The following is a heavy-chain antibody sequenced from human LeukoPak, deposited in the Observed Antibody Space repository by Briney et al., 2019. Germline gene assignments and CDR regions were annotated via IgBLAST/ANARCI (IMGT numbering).Heavy chain of an antibody. CDR3: ARGREGSGWYRDWSDP. D-gene: IGHD6-19*01. Sequence: SETLSLTRTVSGGSISSYYWSWIRQPPGKGLEWIGYIYYSGSTNYNPSLKSRVTISVDTSKNQFSLKLSSVTAADTAVYYCARGREGSGWYRDWSDPWGQGTLVTVSS. CDR2: IYYSGST. CDR1: GGSISSYY. J-gene: IGHJ5*02. V-gene: IGHV4-59*01.